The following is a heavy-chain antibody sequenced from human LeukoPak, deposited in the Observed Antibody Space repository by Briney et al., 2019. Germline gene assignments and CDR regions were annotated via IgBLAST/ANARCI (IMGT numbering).Heavy chain of an antibody. CDR2: IYTSGST. J-gene: IGHJ5*02. CDR3: AREEEQMARGLDP. D-gene: IGHD5-24*01. V-gene: IGHV4-4*07. Sequence: SDTLSLTCTVSGGSISTYYWSWIRQPAGRGLEWIGRIYTSGSTNYNPSLKSRVTISVDTSKNQFSLKLSSVTAADTAVYYCAREEEQMARGLDPWGQGALVTVSS. CDR1: GGSISTYY.